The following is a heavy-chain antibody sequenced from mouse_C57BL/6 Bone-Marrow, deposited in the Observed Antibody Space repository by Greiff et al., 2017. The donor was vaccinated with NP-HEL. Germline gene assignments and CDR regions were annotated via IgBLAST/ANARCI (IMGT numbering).Heavy chain of an antibody. CDR3: ARGGSSYYYAMDY. CDR2: ISNGGGST. J-gene: IGHJ4*01. Sequence: EVKLMESGGGLVQPGGSLKLSCAASGFTFSDYYMYWVRQTPEKRLEWVAYISNGGGSTYYPDTVKGRFTISRDNAKNTLYLQMSRLKSEDTAMYYCARGGSSYYYAMDYWGQGTSVTVSS. CDR1: GFTFSDYY. D-gene: IGHD3-2*02. V-gene: IGHV5-12*01.